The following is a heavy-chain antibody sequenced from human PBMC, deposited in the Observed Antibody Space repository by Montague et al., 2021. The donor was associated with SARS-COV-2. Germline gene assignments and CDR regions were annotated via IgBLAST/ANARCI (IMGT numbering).Heavy chain of an antibody. J-gene: IGHJ6*02. CDR1: GFTFSDYG. CDR3: VKDPATGMDV. Sequence: SLRLSCAAPGFTFSDYGINWVRQAPGMGLEWFSYISATSRTIYYADSVKGRFTVSRDNAKNSLYLQMNSLRAEDTALYYCVKDPATGMDVWGLGTMVTVSS. V-gene: IGHV3-48*04. CDR2: ISATSRTI.